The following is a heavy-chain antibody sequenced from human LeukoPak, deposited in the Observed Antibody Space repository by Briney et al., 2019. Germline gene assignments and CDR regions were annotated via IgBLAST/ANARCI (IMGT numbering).Heavy chain of an antibody. V-gene: IGHV3-33*06. CDR1: GFTFSSYG. J-gene: IGHJ5*02. Sequence: GRSLRLSCAASGFTFSSYGMHWVRQAPGKGLEWVAVIWYDGSNKYYADSVKGRFTISRDNSKNTLYLQMNSLRAEDTAVYYCAKGKYSSSPHGFDPWGQGTLVTVSS. D-gene: IGHD6-13*01. CDR3: AKGKYSSSPHGFDP. CDR2: IWYDGSNK.